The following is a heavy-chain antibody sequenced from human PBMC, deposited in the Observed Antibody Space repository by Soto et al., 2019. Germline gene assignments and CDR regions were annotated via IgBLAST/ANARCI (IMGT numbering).Heavy chain of an antibody. CDR3: ARGWFGELIDY. V-gene: IGHV4-30-4*01. CDR2: IYYSGST. Sequence: SETLSLTCTVSGGSISSGDYYWSWIRQPPGKGLEWIGYIYYSGSTYYNPSLKSRVTISVDTSKNQFSLKLSSVTAADTAVYYCARGWFGELIDYWGQGTLVTVPQ. D-gene: IGHD3-10*01. J-gene: IGHJ4*02. CDR1: GGSISSGDYY.